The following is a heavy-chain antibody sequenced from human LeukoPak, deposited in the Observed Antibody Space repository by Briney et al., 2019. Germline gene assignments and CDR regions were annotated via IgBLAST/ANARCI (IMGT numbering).Heavy chain of an antibody. J-gene: IGHJ6*03. CDR3: ARRPGAGRGYYYYYMDV. D-gene: IGHD1-26*01. Sequence: PGGSLRLPCAASGFTFSSYSMNWVRQAPGKGLEWVSYISSSSSTIYYADSVKGRFTISRDNAMNSLYLQMNSLRAEDTAVYYCARRPGAGRGYYYYYMDVWGKGTTVTVSS. CDR1: GFTFSSYS. CDR2: ISSSSSTI. V-gene: IGHV3-48*04.